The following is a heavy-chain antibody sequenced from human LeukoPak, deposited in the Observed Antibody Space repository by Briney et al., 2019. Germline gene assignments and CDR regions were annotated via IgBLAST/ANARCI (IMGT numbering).Heavy chain of an antibody. D-gene: IGHD2-15*01. CDR3: ARAVGIVVVVVATLDY. CDR2: INPSGGST. Sequence: ASVKVPCKSSGYTFTNNYMHWVRQAPGQGLEWMGIINPSGGSTNYAQKFQGRVTMTRDTSTSTVYMELSSLRSEDTAVYYCARAVGIVVVVVATLDYWGQGTLVTVSS. V-gene: IGHV1-46*01. J-gene: IGHJ4*02. CDR1: GYTFTNNY.